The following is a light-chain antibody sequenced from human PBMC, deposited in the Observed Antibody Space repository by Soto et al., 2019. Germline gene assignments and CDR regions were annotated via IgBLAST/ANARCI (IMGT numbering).Light chain of an antibody. CDR2: GAT. CDR1: QSISSY. J-gene: IGKJ4*01. Sequence: DIQMTQSPSSLSASVGDRVTITCRAGQSISSYLNWYQQKPGKAPNLLIYGATNSQSGVPSRFSGSGSGTDFTLTISNLQPEDFATYYCQQSSSVPLTFGGGTKVEIK. CDR3: QQSSSVPLT. V-gene: IGKV1-39*01.